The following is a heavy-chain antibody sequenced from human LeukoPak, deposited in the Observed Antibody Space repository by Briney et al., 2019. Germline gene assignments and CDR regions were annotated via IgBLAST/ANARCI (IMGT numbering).Heavy chain of an antibody. CDR3: ARDRLGPSFSVSHFDL. D-gene: IGHD3-3*02. V-gene: IGHV3-20*04. CDR2: INYYGALT. Sequence: GGSLRLSCATSGFTFVDYGLSWVRRAPGKGLEWLCAINYYGALTDYADSVKGRFTISRDNAKNPLYLRMDSLRAEDTALYYCARDRLGPSFSVSHFDLWGQGTLVTVSS. J-gene: IGHJ4*02. CDR1: GFTFVDYG.